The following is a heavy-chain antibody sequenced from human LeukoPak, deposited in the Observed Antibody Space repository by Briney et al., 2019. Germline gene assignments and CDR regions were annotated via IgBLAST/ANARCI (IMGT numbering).Heavy chain of an antibody. CDR1: GYTFSNYV. CDR2: ISAYNGNT. Sequence: VSLKVSCKASGYTFSNYVISWVRQAPGQGLEWMGWISAYNGNTNYAQKVQGRVTMTTDTSTSTVHMELRSLISDDTAMYYCARVGSGWSIEYWGQGTLVTVSS. J-gene: IGHJ4*02. CDR3: ARVGSGWSIEY. V-gene: IGHV1-18*01. D-gene: IGHD6-19*01.